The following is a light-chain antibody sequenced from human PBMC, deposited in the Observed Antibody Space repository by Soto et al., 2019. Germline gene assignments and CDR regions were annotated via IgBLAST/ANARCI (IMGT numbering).Light chain of an antibody. CDR3: QQRSNWPGA. J-gene: IGKJ2*01. V-gene: IGKV3-11*01. CDR2: AAS. CDR1: QSVDSS. Sequence: ETILTQSPATLSLSPGEEATLSCRASQSVDSSLAWYQQKPGQAPRLLIYAASIRATGIPARFSGSGSGTDFTLTISSLEPEDFAIYYCQQRSNWPGAFGQGTKLEIK.